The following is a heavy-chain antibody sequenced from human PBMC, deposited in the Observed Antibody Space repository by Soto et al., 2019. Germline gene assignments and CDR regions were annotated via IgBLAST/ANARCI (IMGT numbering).Heavy chain of an antibody. J-gene: IGHJ5*02. V-gene: IGHV3-30-3*01. CDR2: ISYDGSNK. D-gene: IGHD1-7*01. CDR1: GFTFSSYA. CDR3: ARGPPSPGTTDWFDP. Sequence: QVQLVESGGGVVQPGSSLRLSCAASGFTFSSYAMHWVRQAPGKGLEWVAGISYDGSNKYYADSVKGRFTISRDNSKNTLYLLMNSLRAEDTAVYYCARGPPSPGTTDWFDPWGQVSLV.